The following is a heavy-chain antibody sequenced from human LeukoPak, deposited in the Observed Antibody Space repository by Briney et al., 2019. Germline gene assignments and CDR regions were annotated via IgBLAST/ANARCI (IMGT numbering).Heavy chain of an antibody. CDR3: ARADYYDSSGYPFDY. CDR2: ISAYNGNT. D-gene: IGHD3-22*01. V-gene: IGHV1-18*01. CDR1: GYTFTSYG. J-gene: IGHJ4*02. Sequence: ASVKVSCKASGYTFTSYGISWGRQAPGQGLEWMGWISAYNGNTNYAQKLQGRVTMTTDTYTSTAYMELRSLRSDDTAVYYCARADYYDSSGYPFDYWGQGTLVTVSS.